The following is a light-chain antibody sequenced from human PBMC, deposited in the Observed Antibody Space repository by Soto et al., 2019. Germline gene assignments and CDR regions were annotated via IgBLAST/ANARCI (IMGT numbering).Light chain of an antibody. J-gene: IGLJ1*01. CDR3: CSYTSSSKL. V-gene: IGLV2-11*01. Sequence: QSVLTQPRSLSGSPGQSVTISCTGAGSDVGGYNYVSWYQQHPGKAPKLMIYDVSKRPSGVPDRFSGSESGNTASLTISGLQADDEADYYCCSYTSSSKLFGTGTKVTVL. CDR2: DVS. CDR1: GSDVGGYNY.